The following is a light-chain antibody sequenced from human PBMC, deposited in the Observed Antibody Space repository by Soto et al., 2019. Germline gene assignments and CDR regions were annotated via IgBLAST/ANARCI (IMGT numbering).Light chain of an antibody. V-gene: IGKV3-20*01. CDR2: GAS. CDR1: QSVSSNY. J-gene: IGKJ1*01. CDR3: QQYGSSPRT. Sequence: EIVLTQSPGTPSLSPGERATLSCRASQSVSSNYLAWYQQKPGQAPKLLIYGASSGATGIPDRFSGSGSGTDFTLTISRLEPEDFAVYYCQQYGSSPRTFGQGTKVDIK.